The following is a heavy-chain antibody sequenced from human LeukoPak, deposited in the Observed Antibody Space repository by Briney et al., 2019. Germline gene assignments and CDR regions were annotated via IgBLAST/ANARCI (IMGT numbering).Heavy chain of an antibody. CDR1: GFTFRSYA. D-gene: IGHD4-11*01. J-gene: IGHJ5*02. CDR2: ISYDGSNK. V-gene: IGHV3-30-3*01. CDR3: ARVEIPYSNHGRFDP. Sequence: GGSLRLSCAASGFTFRSYAMHWVRQAPGKGLEWVAVISYDGSNKYYADSVKGRFTISRDNSKNTLYLQMNSLRAEDTAVYYCARVEIPYSNHGRFDPWGQGTLVTVSS.